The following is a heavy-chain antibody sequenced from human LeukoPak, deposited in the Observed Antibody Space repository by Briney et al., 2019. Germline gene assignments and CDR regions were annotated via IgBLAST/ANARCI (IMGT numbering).Heavy chain of an antibody. J-gene: IGHJ5*02. CDR3: ARDRAAAGTRNWFDP. Sequence: GASVKVSCKASGYTFTGYYMHWVRQAPGQGLEWMGWINPNSGGTNYARKFQGRVTMTRDTSISTAYMELSRLRSDDTAVYYCARDRAAAGTRNWFDPWGQGTLVTVSS. CDR2: INPNSGGT. V-gene: IGHV1-2*02. D-gene: IGHD6-13*01. CDR1: GYTFTGYY.